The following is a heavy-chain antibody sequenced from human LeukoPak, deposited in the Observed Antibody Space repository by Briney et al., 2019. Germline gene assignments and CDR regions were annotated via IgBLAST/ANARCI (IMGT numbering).Heavy chain of an antibody. V-gene: IGHV3-48*03. CDR2: ITLSSSSI. J-gene: IGHJ4*02. D-gene: IGHD6-13*01. CDR1: GFTFSSYE. CDR3: AREPTYSSSWYTSCDY. Sequence: GGSLRLSCAASGFTFSSYEMNWVRQAPGRGLEGVSYITLSSSSIYYADSVKGRFTISRDNAKNSLYLQMNSLRAEDTAVYYCAREPTYSSSWYTSCDYWGQGTLVTVSS.